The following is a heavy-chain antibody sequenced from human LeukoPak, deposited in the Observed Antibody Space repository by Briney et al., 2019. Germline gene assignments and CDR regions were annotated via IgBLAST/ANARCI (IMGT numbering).Heavy chain of an antibody. CDR3: AREDYYYGSGSYSY. D-gene: IGHD3-10*01. V-gene: IGHV3-53*01. J-gene: IGHJ4*02. CDR1: GFTVSSNY. Sequence: GGSLRLSCAASGFTVSSNYMSWVRQAPGKGLERVSVIYSGGSTYYADSVKGRFTISRDNSKNTLYLQMNSLRAEDTAVYYCAREDYYYGSGSYSYWGQGTLVTVSS. CDR2: IYSGGST.